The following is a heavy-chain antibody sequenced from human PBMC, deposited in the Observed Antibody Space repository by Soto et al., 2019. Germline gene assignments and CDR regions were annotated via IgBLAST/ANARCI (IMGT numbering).Heavy chain of an antibody. CDR3: VREPYYYGSRYVFDI. V-gene: IGHV3-30-3*01. D-gene: IGHD3-10*01. J-gene: IGHJ3*02. Sequence: ESVGGVVQPGRSLRLSCAASGFTFSSYAMHWVRQAPGKGLEWVALISYDGSNKYCADSVKGRFTISRDNSKNTLDLQMNSLRDEDTALYYCVREPYYYGSRYVFDIWGQGTMVTVST. CDR1: GFTFSSYA. CDR2: ISYDGSNK.